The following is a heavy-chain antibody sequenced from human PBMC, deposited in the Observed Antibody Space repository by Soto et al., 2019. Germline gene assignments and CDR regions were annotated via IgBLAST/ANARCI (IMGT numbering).Heavy chain of an antibody. D-gene: IGHD6-19*01. CDR3: ATLYSSGWGGDY. CDR2: ISYDGSNK. Sequence: QVQLVESGGGVVQPGRSLRLSCAASGFTFSSYGMHWVRQAPGKGLEWVAVISYDGSNKYYADSVKGRFTISRDNSKNPLYLQMNSLRAEDTAVYYCATLYSSGWGGDYWGQGTLVTVSS. CDR1: GFTFSSYG. V-gene: IGHV3-30*03. J-gene: IGHJ4*02.